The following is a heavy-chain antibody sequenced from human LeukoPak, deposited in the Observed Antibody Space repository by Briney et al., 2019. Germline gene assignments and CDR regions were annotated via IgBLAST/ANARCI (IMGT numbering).Heavy chain of an antibody. J-gene: IGHJ4*02. V-gene: IGHV3-23*01. CDR3: AKDPYSSSPYYFDY. CDR1: GFTFSDYY. D-gene: IGHD6-13*01. CDR2: ISGSGGST. Sequence: GGSLRLSCAASGFTFSDYYMSWVRQAPGKGLEWVSAISGSGGSTYYADSVKGRFTISRDNSKNTLYLQMNSLRAEDTAVYYCAKDPYSSSPYYFDYWGQGTLVTVSS.